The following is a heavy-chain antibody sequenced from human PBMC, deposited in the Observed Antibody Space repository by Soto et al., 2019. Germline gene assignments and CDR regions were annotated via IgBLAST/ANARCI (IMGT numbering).Heavy chain of an antibody. D-gene: IGHD6-6*01. CDR1: GGTFSGYY. CDR2: INHSGST. CDR3: VYSSSPGYYYMDD. V-gene: IGHV4-34*08. J-gene: IGHJ6*03. Sequence: PSVTLSLTCAVYGGTFSGYYWCWIRQPPGKGLERIGEINHSGSTNYNPSLKSRVTISVDTSKNQFSLKLSSVTAADTAVYYCVYSSSPGYYYMDDWGKGTTVTVAS.